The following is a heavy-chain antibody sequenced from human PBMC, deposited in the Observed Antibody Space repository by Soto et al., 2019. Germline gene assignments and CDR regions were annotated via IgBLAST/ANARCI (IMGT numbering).Heavy chain of an antibody. V-gene: IGHV4-34*01. D-gene: IGHD5-12*01. CDR1: GGSFSGYF. CDR2: INHSGST. J-gene: IGHJ2*01. CDR3: ARRVREWLRPYWYFDL. Sequence: PSDTLSLTCAVYGGSFSGYFWGGISQPPGKGLEWIGEINHSGSTNYNPSLKSRVTISVDTSKNQFSLKLSSVTAADTAVYYCARRVREWLRPYWYFDLWGRGTLVTVSS.